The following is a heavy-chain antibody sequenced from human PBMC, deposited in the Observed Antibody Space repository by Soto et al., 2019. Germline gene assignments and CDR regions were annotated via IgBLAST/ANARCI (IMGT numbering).Heavy chain of an antibody. V-gene: IGHV4-39*01. CDR3: ARHYDFRPGWFDP. D-gene: IGHD3-3*01. Sequence: SETLSLTCTVSGGSISSSSYYWGWIRQPPGKGLEWIGSIYYSGSTYYNPSLKSRVTISVDTSKNQFSLKLSSVTAADTAMYYCARHYDFRPGWFDPWGQGTLVTVSS. CDR2: IYYSGST. CDR1: GGSISSSSYY. J-gene: IGHJ5*02.